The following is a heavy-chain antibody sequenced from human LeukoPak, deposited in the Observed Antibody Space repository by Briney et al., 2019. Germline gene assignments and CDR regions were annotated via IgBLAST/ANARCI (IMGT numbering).Heavy chain of an antibody. D-gene: IGHD3-3*01. J-gene: IGHJ4*02. CDR3: AKISASDFWSSCDS. V-gene: IGHV3-23*01. Sequence: PGGSLRLSCAASGFTFSSYAMSWVRQAPGKGLEWVSIISGSGLTTYYAESVKGRFTISRDNSKNTLSLQMNSLRAEDTAVYYCAKISASDFWSSCDSWGQGTLVTVSS. CDR2: ISGSGLTT. CDR1: GFTFSSYA.